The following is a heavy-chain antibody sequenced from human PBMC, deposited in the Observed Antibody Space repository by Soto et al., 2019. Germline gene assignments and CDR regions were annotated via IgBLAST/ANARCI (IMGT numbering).Heavy chain of an antibody. D-gene: IGHD5-12*01. V-gene: IGHV3-30-3*01. CDR1: GFTFSDFA. CDR3: ARVEMATIWFFDY. Sequence: QVQLVESGGGVVQPGGSLRLSCAGSGFTFSDFAMHWVRQAPGKGLEWVGVISDDGDREYYADSVKGRFTISRDNFKNPLALEMSSLRAEDTAVYHCARVEMATIWFFDYWGQGTLVTVSS. J-gene: IGHJ4*02. CDR2: ISDDGDRE.